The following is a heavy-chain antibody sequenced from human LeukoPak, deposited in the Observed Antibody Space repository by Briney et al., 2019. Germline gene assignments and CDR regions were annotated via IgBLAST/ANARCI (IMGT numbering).Heavy chain of an antibody. CDR1: GFTFSSYE. J-gene: IGHJ4*02. CDR2: ISSSSSYI. Sequence: PGGSLRLSCAASGFTFSSYEMNWVRQAPGKGLEWVSSISSSSSYIYYADSVKGRFTISRDNAKNSLYLQMNSLRAEDTAVYYCARDEASGSYSFYWGRGTLVTVSS. V-gene: IGHV3-21*01. CDR3: ARDEASGSYSFY. D-gene: IGHD1-26*01.